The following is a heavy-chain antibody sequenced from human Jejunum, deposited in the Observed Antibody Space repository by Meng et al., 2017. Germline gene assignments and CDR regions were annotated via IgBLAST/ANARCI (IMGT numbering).Heavy chain of an antibody. CDR3: AKDDGGGYTYGYFDY. Sequence: LKISCAASGFTFSSYAMSWVRQAPGKGLEWVSAISGGGGSTYYADSVKGRFAISRDSSKNTLYLQMKSLRAEDTAVYYCAKDDGGGYTYGYFDYWGQGTLVTVAS. D-gene: IGHD5-18*01. J-gene: IGHJ4*02. CDR2: ISGGGGST. V-gene: IGHV3-23*01. CDR1: GFTFSSYA.